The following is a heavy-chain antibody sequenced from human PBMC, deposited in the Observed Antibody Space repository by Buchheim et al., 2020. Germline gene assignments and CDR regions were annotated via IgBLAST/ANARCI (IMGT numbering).Heavy chain of an antibody. V-gene: IGHV3-30*03. Sequence: QVQLVEYGGGVVQPGRSLRLSCAASGFTFTSSGMHWGRQAPGKGLEWLAVISSDGSKYYYADSVKGRFTISRDNSMNTMYLEMNRLGAEYTGVYYCARDLSGSYWSADYWGQGTL. CDR1: GFTFTSSG. J-gene: IGHJ4*02. CDR2: ISSDGSKY. D-gene: IGHD1-26*01. CDR3: ARDLSGSYWSADY.